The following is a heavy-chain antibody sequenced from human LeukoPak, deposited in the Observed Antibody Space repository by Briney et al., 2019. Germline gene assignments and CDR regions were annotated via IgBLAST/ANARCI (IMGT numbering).Heavy chain of an antibody. CDR2: IGSDNKP. D-gene: IGHD6-13*01. J-gene: IGHJ1*01. CDR3: VTAASPLVWNFHH. Sequence: GGSLRLSCEASGFTFSAYAMTWVRQAPGKGLEWVSSIGSDNKPHYSESVKGRFAISRDNSKSMLFLQLNSLRAEDTAVYYCVTAASPLVWNFHHWGQGTLVIVSS. CDR1: GFTFSAYA. V-gene: IGHV3-23*05.